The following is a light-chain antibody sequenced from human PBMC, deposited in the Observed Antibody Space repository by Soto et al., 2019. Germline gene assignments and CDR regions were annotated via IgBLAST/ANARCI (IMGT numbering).Light chain of an antibody. J-gene: IGKJ4*01. V-gene: IGKV3-20*01. CDR3: QQYGSSRLT. CDR1: QSLNTNY. CDR2: GAS. Sequence: IVLTQSPGTLSLSPGERATLSCRASQSLNTNYLAWYQQKPGQAPRLVLYGASIRATGIPDRFSGSGSGTDFTLTIGRLEPEDFAVYYCQQYGSSRLTFGGGTKVEIK.